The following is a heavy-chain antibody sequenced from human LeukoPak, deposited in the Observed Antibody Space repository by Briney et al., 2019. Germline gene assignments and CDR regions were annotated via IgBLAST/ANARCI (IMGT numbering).Heavy chain of an antibody. CDR1: GGSISSSSYY. Sequence: SETLSLTCTVSGGSISSSSYYWGWIRQPPGKGLEWIGSIYYSGSTYYNPSLKSRVTISVDTPKNQFSLKLSSVTAADTAVYYCARREYSSSFDYWGQGTLVTVSS. V-gene: IGHV4-39*01. J-gene: IGHJ4*02. CDR2: IYYSGST. D-gene: IGHD6-6*01. CDR3: ARREYSSSFDY.